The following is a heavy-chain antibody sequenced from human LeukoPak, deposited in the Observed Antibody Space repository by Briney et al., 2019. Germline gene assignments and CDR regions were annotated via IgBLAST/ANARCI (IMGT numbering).Heavy chain of an antibody. J-gene: IGHJ5*02. CDR1: GDSLNTYY. V-gene: IGHV4-59*01. CDR3: ARVVRGVVTSNWFDP. Sequence: SETLSLTCTVSGDSLNTYYWTWIRQTPGKELEWIGFVASSGTSNYNPSLKSRVSISIDTSKNQFSLALTSVTPAGTAVYYCARVVRGVVTSNWFDPWGQGTLVSVSS. CDR2: VASSGTS. D-gene: IGHD2-21*02.